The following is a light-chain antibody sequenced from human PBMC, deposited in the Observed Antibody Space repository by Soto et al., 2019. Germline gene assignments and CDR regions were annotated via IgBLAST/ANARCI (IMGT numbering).Light chain of an antibody. CDR3: LQDYNYPWT. CDR1: QGIRND. Sequence: AIQMTQSPSSLSASVGDRVTITCRGSQGIRNDLGWYQQKPGKAPKHLMYAASSLQSGVPSRFSGSRAGTDCTLTNSSRQPEDSATYSCLQDYNYPWTFGQGTKVEIK. J-gene: IGKJ1*01. V-gene: IGKV1-6*01. CDR2: AAS.